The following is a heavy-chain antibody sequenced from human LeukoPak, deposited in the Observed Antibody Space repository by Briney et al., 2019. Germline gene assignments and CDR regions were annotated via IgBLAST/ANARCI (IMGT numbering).Heavy chain of an antibody. J-gene: IGHJ4*02. CDR1: GFTVSSNY. Sequence: GGSLRLSCAASGFTVSSNYMSWVRQAPGKGLEWVSVIYSGGSTYYADSVKGRFTISRDNSKNTLYLQMNSLRAEDTAVYYCARGTVYGDYGDCFDYWGQGTLVTVSS. CDR2: IYSGGST. V-gene: IGHV3-53*01. CDR3: ARGTVYGDYGDCFDY. D-gene: IGHD4-17*01.